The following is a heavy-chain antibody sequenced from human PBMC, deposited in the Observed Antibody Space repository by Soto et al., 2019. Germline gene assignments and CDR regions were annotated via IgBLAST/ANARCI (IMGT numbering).Heavy chain of an antibody. D-gene: IGHD3-10*01. CDR3: ARWGGVYYGSGSYYNHYYGMXV. Sequence: GESLKISCKGSGYSFTSYWIGWVRQMPGKGLEWMGILYPGDSDTRYSPSFQGQVTISADKSISTAYLQWSSLKASDTAMYYCARWGGVYYGSGSYYNHYYGMXVWGQGTTVTVSS. CDR2: LYPGDSDT. V-gene: IGHV5-51*01. J-gene: IGHJ6*02. CDR1: GYSFTSYW.